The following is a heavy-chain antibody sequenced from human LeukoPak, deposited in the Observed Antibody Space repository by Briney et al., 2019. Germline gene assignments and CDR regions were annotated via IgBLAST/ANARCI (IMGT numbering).Heavy chain of an antibody. CDR2: ISSSSSYI. V-gene: IGHV3-21*01. D-gene: IGHD5-24*01. Sequence: PGGSLRLSCAASGFTFSSYSMNWVRQAPGKGLEWVSSISSSSSYIYYADSVKGRFTISRDNAKNSLYLQMNSLRAEDTAVYYCARGGEMATIKGVYYFDYWGQGTLVTVPS. J-gene: IGHJ4*02. CDR1: GFTFSSYS. CDR3: ARGGEMATIKGVYYFDY.